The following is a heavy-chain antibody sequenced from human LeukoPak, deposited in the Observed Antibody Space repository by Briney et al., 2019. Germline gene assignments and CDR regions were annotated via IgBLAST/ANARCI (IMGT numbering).Heavy chain of an antibody. CDR2: ISTDGNNE. Sequence: PGRPLRLSCAASGFSFTMYGIHWVRQAPGKGLEWVAVISTDGNNEYYANSVKGRFTISRDNSKNTLYLQMGSLRAEDTAVYYCARDPADSSGYPYYWGQGTLVTVSS. V-gene: IGHV3-30*03. D-gene: IGHD3-22*01. CDR3: ARDPADSSGYPYY. J-gene: IGHJ4*02. CDR1: GFSFTMYG.